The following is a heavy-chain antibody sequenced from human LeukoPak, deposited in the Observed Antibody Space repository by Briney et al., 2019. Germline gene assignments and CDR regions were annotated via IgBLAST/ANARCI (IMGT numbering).Heavy chain of an antibody. J-gene: IGHJ6*02. CDR1: GGSFSGYY. Sequence: SETLSLTCAVYGGSFSGYYWSRIRQPPGKGLEWIGEINHSGSTNYNPSLKSRVTISVDTSKNQFSLRLSSVTAADTAVYYCARGLGLYYYYGMDVWGQGTTVAVSS. D-gene: IGHD2-21*01. CDR2: INHSGST. CDR3: ARGLGLYYYYGMDV. V-gene: IGHV4-34*01.